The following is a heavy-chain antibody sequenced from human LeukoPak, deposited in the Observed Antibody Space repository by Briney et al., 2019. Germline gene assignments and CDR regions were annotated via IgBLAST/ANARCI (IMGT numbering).Heavy chain of an antibody. CDR3: TTDFGYRYGTRYFDL. V-gene: IGHV3-15*01. D-gene: IGHD5-18*01. CDR2: IKSKTDGGTT. CDR1: GFTFSNAW. J-gene: IGHJ2*01. Sequence: GGSLRLSCAASGFTFSNAWMSWVRQAPGKGLVWVGRIKSKTDGGTTDYAAPVKGRFTISREDSKNTLYLQINSLKTEDTAVYYCTTDFGYRYGTRYFDLWGRGTLVTVSS.